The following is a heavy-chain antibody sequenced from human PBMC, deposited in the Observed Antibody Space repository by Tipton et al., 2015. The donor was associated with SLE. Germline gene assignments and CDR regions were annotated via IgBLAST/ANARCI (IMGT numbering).Heavy chain of an antibody. CDR3: ATLWGYCSVGRCYSAF. CDR1: GFTFGSYA. Sequence: SLRLSCAASGFTFGSYAMHWVRQAPGKGLEWVSVIYSGETTYYADSVKGRFAISRDNSKNTLYLQMNSLRPEDTAVYYCATLWGYCSVGRCYSAFWGQGTLVTVSS. J-gene: IGHJ4*02. D-gene: IGHD2-15*01. V-gene: IGHV3-NL1*01. CDR2: IYSGETT.